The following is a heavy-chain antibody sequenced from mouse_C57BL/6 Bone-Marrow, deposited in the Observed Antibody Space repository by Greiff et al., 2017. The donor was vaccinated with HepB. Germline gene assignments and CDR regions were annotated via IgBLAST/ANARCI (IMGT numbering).Heavy chain of an antibody. CDR1: GFTFSSYA. V-gene: IGHV5-4*01. CDR2: ISDGGSYT. Sequence: EVKLVESGGGLVKPGGSLKLSCAASGFTFSSYAMSWVRQTPEKRLEWVATISDGGSYTYYPDNVKGRFTISRDNAKNNLYLQRSHLKSEDTAMYYDARDTLYSSNPPCCFDYWGQGTTLTVSS. CDR3: ARDTLYSSNPPCCFDY. J-gene: IGHJ2*01. D-gene: IGHD2-5*01.